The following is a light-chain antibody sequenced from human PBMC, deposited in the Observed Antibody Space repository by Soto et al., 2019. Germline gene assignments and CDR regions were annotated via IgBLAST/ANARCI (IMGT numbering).Light chain of an antibody. J-gene: IGKJ4*01. CDR2: SAS. CDR1: ESISDY. V-gene: IGKV1-39*01. Sequence: IQLTQSPSSLSASVGDRVTIACRASESISDYLNWYQHKPGEAPKVLVYSASTLRGGVPSRFIGTGSGTEFTLTISSLQPEDVATYYCHQTFSNLLSFGGGTKVEIK. CDR3: HQTFSNLLS.